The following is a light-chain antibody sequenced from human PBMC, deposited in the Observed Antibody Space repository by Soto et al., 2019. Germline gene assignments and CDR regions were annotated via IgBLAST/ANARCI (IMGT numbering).Light chain of an antibody. J-gene: IGKJ5*01. Sequence: EMGLTQSPGTLSLTPEESATLSCRASQSFSSSYLAWYQQKPDQAPRLLINGASTSATGVPARSSGGGSGTKVILTTSSLLSADVAVYYCQQYYEWPPITFGQGRRLEVK. CDR1: QSFSSSY. CDR2: GAS. V-gene: IGKV3-15*01. CDR3: QQYYEWPPIT.